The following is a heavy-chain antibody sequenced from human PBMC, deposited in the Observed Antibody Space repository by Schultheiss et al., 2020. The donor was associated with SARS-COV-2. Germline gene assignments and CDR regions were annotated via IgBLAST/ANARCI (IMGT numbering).Heavy chain of an antibody. J-gene: IGHJ4*02. Sequence: SETLSLTCTVSGGSISSGGYYWSWIRQHPGKGLEWIGYIYYSGSTYYNPSLKSRVTISVDTSKNQFSLKLSSVTPEDTAVYYCARDRGMIVVLYYFDYWGQGTLVTVSS. V-gene: IGHV4-31*03. D-gene: IGHD3-22*01. CDR1: GGSISSGGYY. CDR3: ARDRGMIVVLYYFDY. CDR2: IYYSGST.